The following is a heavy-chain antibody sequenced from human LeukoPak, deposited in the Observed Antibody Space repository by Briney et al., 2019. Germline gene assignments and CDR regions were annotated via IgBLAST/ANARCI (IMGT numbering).Heavy chain of an antibody. CDR1: GFTLSTYT. Sequence: PGGSLRLSCAASGFTLSTYTMNWVRQAPGKGLEWVSGINWNGGSTGYADSVKGRFTISRDNAKNSLYLQMNSLRAEDTALYYCARDREYCSGGSCYSGAFDIWGQGTMVTVSS. J-gene: IGHJ3*02. D-gene: IGHD2-15*01. CDR3: ARDREYCSGGSCYSGAFDI. CDR2: INWNGGST. V-gene: IGHV3-20*04.